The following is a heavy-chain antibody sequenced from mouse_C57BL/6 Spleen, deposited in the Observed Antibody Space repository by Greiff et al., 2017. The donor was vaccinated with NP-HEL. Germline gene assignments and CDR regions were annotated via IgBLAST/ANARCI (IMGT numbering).Heavy chain of an antibody. Sequence: EVKLVESGGGLVKPGGSLKLSCAASGFTFSSYAMSWVRQTPEKRLEWVATISDGGSYTYYPDNVKGRFTISRDNAKNNLYLQMSHLKSEDTAMYYCARVRTPSFAYWGQGTLVTVSA. CDR3: ARVRTPSFAY. J-gene: IGHJ3*01. CDR2: ISDGGSYT. CDR1: GFTFSSYA. V-gene: IGHV5-4*03.